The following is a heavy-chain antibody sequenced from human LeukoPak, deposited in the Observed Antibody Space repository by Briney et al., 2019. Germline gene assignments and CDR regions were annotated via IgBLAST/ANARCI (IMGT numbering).Heavy chain of an antibody. CDR3: ARDSRVATIQASTGSYGMDV. D-gene: IGHD5-12*01. J-gene: IGHJ6*04. Sequence: PSQTLSLTCTVSGGSISSGGYYWSWIRQHPGKGLEWIGYIYYSGSTYYNPSLKSRVTTSVDTSKNQFSLKLSSVTAADTAVYYCARDSRVATIQASTGSYGMDVWGKGTTVTVSS. CDR2: IYYSGST. CDR1: GGSISSGGYY. V-gene: IGHV4-31*03.